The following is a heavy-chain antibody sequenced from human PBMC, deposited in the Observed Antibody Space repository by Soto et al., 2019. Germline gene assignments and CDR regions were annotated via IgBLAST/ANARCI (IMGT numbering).Heavy chain of an antibody. CDR1: VYPVTRYG. J-gene: IGHJ4*02. D-gene: IGHD6-13*01. V-gene: IGHV1-18*04. Sequence: SGRVASGASVYPVTRYGISGVRQAPGQGLEWMGWISAYNGNTNYAQKLQGRVTMTTDTSTSTAYMELRSLRSDDTAVYYCALAAAGYFDYWGQGTLVTVSS. CDR2: ISAYNGNT. CDR3: ALAAAGYFDY.